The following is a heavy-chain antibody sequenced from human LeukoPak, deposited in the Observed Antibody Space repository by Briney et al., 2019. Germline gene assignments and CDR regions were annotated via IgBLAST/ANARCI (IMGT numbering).Heavy chain of an antibody. CDR2: ISYDGSIK. Sequence: GGSLRLSCAASGFTFSSYAMHWVRQAPGKGLEWVAVISYDGSIKYYADSVKGRFTISRDNSKNTLYLQMNSLRAEDTAVYYCARALSPFDYWGQGTLVTVSS. CDR1: GFTFSSYA. J-gene: IGHJ4*02. CDR3: ARALSPFDY. V-gene: IGHV3-30-3*01.